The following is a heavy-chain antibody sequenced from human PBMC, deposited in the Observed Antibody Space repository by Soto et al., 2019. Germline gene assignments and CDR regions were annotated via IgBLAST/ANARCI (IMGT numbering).Heavy chain of an antibody. J-gene: IGHJ4*02. CDR2: ITWNSGTR. CDR3: AKDGGGYAYNYELDS. Sequence: GGSLRLSCAASGFTFDDYAMHWVRQVPGKGLEWVSGITWNSGTRGYADSVKGRFTISRDNAKNSLYLEMTSLRPEDTAFYHCAKDGGGYAYNYELDSWGQGTLVTVSS. V-gene: IGHV3-9*01. D-gene: IGHD3-16*01. CDR1: GFTFDDYA.